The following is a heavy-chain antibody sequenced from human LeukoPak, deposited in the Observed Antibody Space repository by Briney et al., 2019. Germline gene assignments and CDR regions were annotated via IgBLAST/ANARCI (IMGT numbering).Heavy chain of an antibody. CDR1: GFTFSDSY. V-gene: IGHV3-11*04. J-gene: IGHJ4*02. CDR3: ATSSLYFDN. Sequence: PGGSLRLSCAASGFTFSDSYMSWIRQAPGKGLEWLSFISSGGSPIKCADSVKGRFTISRDDAKNSLYLQMNSLRAEDTAVYYCATSSLYFDNWGQGTLVTVSS. CDR2: ISSGGSPI.